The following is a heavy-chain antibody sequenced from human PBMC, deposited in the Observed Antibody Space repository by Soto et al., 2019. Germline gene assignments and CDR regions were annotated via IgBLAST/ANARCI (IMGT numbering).Heavy chain of an antibody. CDR3: ARSGLPDPVVVVGHTPFDP. CDR2: ISAYNGDT. D-gene: IGHD2-15*01. V-gene: IGHV1-18*01. J-gene: IGHJ5*02. Sequence: ASVKVSCKASGYTFTNYDINWVRQAPGQGLEWMGWISAYNGDTNYAQKLQGRVTMTTDTSTSTAYMELRSLRSDDTAVYYCARSGLPDPVVVVGHTPFDPWGQGXLVTVYS. CDR1: GYTFTNYD.